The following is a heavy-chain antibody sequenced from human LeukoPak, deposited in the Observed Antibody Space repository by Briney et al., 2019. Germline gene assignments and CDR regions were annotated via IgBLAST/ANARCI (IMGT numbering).Heavy chain of an antibody. CDR2: IYPDDSDT. CDR3: ARLTGTGNLDY. CDR1: GYNFTNYW. D-gene: IGHD1-20*01. V-gene: IGHV5-51*01. J-gene: IGHJ4*02. Sequence: GESLKISCQSSGYNFTNYWIAWVRQMPGKGLEWMGIIYPDDSDTRYSPSFQSQVTISADKSINTAYVQWSSLKASDTSIYYCARLTGTGNLDYWGQGTLVTVSS.